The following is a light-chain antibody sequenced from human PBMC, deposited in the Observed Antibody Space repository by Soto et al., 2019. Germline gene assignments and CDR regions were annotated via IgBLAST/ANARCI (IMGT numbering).Light chain of an antibody. J-gene: IGLJ3*02. CDR1: SSDVGGYNF. CDR3: SSYASSSPVV. Sequence: QSALTQPASVSGSPGQSITISCTGTSSDVGGYNFVSWYQQHPGKAPKLMIYAVSNRPSGVSNRFSGSKSGNTASLPISGLQAEDEADYYCSSYASSSPVVFGGGTKLTVL. V-gene: IGLV2-14*01. CDR2: AVS.